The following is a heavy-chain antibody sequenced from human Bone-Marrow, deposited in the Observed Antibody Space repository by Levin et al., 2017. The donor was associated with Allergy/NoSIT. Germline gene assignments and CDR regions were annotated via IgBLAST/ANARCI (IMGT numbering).Heavy chain of an antibody. CDR3: AKDLCRMSTSCSYYYYYGMDV. CDR2: ISYDGSNK. CDR1: GFTFSSYG. V-gene: IGHV3-30*18. Sequence: GGSLRLSCAASGFTFSSYGMHWVRQAPGKGLEWVAVISYDGSNKYYADSVKGRFTISRDNSKNTLYLQMNSLRAEDTAVYYCAKDLCRMSTSCSYYYYYGMDVWGQGTTVTVSS. J-gene: IGHJ6*02. D-gene: IGHD2-2*01.